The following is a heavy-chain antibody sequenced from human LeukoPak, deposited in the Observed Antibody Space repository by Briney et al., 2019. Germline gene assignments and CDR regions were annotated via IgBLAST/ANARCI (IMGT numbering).Heavy chain of an antibody. V-gene: IGHV1-69*05. J-gene: IGHJ6*03. CDR2: IIPIFGTA. CDR3: AISSITIFGVVTEPEYYYYYYYMDV. D-gene: IGHD3-3*01. Sequence: SVKVSCKASGGTFSSYAISWVRQAPGQGLEWMGRIIPIFGTANYAQKFQGRVTITTDESTSTAYMELSSLRSEDTAVYYCAISSITIFGVVTEPEYYYYYYYMDVWGKGTTVTVSS. CDR1: GGTFSSYA.